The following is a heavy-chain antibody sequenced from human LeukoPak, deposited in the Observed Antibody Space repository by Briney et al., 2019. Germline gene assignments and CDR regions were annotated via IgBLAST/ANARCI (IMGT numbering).Heavy chain of an antibody. D-gene: IGHD2-15*01. CDR2: ISSSSSTI. Sequence: GRSLRLSCAASGFTFSSYSMNWVRQAPGKGLEWVSYISSSSSTIYYADSVKGRFTISRDNAKNSLYLQMNSLRAEDTAVYYCARGVAAYRDAFDIWGQGTMVTVSS. V-gene: IGHV3-48*01. CDR3: ARGVAAYRDAFDI. CDR1: GFTFSSYS. J-gene: IGHJ3*02.